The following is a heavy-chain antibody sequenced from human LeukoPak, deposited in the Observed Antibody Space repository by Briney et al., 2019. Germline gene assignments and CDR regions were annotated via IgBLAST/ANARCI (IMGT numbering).Heavy chain of an antibody. CDR1: GGSISSGGYS. CDR3: AREGVQRGQDY. D-gene: IGHD3-10*01. J-gene: IGHJ4*02. CDR2: IYHSGST. V-gene: IGHV4-30-2*01. Sequence: SSETLSLTCAVSGGSISSGGYSWSWIRQPPGKGLEWIGYIYHSGSTYYNPSLKSRVTISVDRSKNQFSLKLSSVTAADTAVYYCAREGVQRGQDYWGQGTLVTVSS.